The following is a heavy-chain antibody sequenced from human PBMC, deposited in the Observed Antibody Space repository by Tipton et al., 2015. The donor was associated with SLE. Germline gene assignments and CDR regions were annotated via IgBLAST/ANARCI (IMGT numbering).Heavy chain of an antibody. CDR2: MYNSGNG. J-gene: IGHJ3*02. CDR1: GYSVSSGSY. V-gene: IGHV4-38-2*01. D-gene: IGHD4-11*01. Sequence: TLSLTCAVSGYSVSSGSYWGWIRQPPRKGLEWIVCMYNSGNGFYNPALKRRVTISLDMSKNQFSLKLSSVTAADTAVYYCATSFIYSDWGAFHIWGQGTMVTVSS. CDR3: ATSFIYSDWGAFHI.